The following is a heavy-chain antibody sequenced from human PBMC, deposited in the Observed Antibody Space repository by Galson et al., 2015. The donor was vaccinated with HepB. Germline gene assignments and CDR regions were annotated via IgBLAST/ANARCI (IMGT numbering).Heavy chain of an antibody. D-gene: IGHD2-2*01. CDR1: GFIFSRYP. Sequence: SLRLSCAASGFIFSRYPMTWVRQAPGKGLEWVASITCNGSTNFYTDSVKGRFTISRDNSRNTLVLQLSSLRPGDTAAYYCAKDGTMVANNPYQLHFWGQGTLVTVSS. CDR3: AKDGTMVANNPYQLHF. V-gene: IGHV3-23*01. CDR2: ITCNGSTN. J-gene: IGHJ4*02.